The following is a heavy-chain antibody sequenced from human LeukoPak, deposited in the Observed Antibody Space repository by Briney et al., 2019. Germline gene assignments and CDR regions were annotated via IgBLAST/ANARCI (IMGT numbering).Heavy chain of an antibody. Sequence: PGGSLRLSCAASGFTFSSYAMSWVRQAPGKGLEWVSAISGSGGSTYYADSVKGRFTISRDNSKNTLYLQMNSLRAEDTAVYYCAKDLRPLRFLEWFYNGPFDYWGQGTLVTVSS. J-gene: IGHJ4*02. CDR1: GFTFSSYA. V-gene: IGHV3-23*01. D-gene: IGHD3-3*01. CDR3: AKDLRPLRFLEWFYNGPFDY. CDR2: ISGSGGST.